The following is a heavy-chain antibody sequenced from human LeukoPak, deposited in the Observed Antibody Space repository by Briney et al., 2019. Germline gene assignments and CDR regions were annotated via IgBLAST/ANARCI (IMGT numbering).Heavy chain of an antibody. J-gene: IGHJ5*02. CDR3: ARQRSGSYTPHPNWFDP. V-gene: IGHV4-39*01. CDR2: IYYSGST. Sequence: SETLSLTCTVSGGSISSSSYYWGWIRQPPGKGLEWIGSIYYSGSTYYNPSLKSRVTISVDTSKNQFSLKLSSVTAADTAVYYCARQRSGSYTPHPNWFDPWGQGTLVTVSS. CDR1: GGSISSSSYY. D-gene: IGHD1-26*01.